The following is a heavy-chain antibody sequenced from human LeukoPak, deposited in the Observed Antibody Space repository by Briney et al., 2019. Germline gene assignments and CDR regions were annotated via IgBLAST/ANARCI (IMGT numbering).Heavy chain of an antibody. J-gene: IGHJ4*02. CDR3: ARLGSYCGGDCYNNYFDY. Sequence: ASVKVSCKASGYTFTGYYMHWVRQAPGQGLEWMGWINPNSGGTNYAQKLQGRVTMTTDTSTSTAYMELGSLRSDDTAVYYCARLGSYCGGDCYNNYFDYWGQGTLVTVSS. V-gene: IGHV1-2*02. D-gene: IGHD2-21*02. CDR2: INPNSGGT. CDR1: GYTFTGYY.